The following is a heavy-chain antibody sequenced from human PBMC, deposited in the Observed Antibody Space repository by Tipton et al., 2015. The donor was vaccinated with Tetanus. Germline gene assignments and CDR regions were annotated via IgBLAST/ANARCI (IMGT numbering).Heavy chain of an antibody. Sequence: GSLRLSCAASGFTFSSYAMNWVRQAPGKGLEWVSTISSSGGSTYYADSVKGRFTISRDNSKNTLYLQLNSLRADDTAVYYCAKNCGGSDYYYFGMFVWGQETTVTVSS. V-gene: IGHV3-23*01. J-gene: IGHJ6*02. CDR3: AKNCGGSDYYYFGMFV. CDR2: ISSSGGST. CDR1: GFTFSSYA. D-gene: IGHD4-23*01.